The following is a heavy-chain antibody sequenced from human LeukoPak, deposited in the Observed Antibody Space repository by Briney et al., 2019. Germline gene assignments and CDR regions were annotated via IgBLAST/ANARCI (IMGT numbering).Heavy chain of an antibody. CDR2: IYYDGSKQ. D-gene: IGHD1-26*01. V-gene: IGHV3-33*02. J-gene: IGHJ4*02. CDR3: ARWGAGRTSDY. Sequence: PGGSLRLSCAASGFTFSSNGMHWVRQAPGKGLEWVAVIYYDGSKQYYADFAKGRFTISRDNTKNTLFLQMSSLRVDDTAVYYCARWGAGRTSDYWGQGTLVTVSS. CDR1: GFTFSSNG.